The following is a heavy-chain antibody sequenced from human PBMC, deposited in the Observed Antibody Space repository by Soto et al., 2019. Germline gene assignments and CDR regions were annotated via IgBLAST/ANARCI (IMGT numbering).Heavy chain of an antibody. D-gene: IGHD2-21*01. CDR2: TYYSGST. J-gene: IGHJ5*02. CDR1: GDSISSSIYY. CDR3: ARGIGSPNWFDP. V-gene: IGHV4-39*01. Sequence: PSETVSLTCTVSGDSISSSIYYWGWIRQPPGKGLEWIGSTYYSGSTHYNPSLKSRVTISVDTSKNQFSLKLSSVTAADTAVYYCARGIGSPNWFDPWGQGTLVTVSS.